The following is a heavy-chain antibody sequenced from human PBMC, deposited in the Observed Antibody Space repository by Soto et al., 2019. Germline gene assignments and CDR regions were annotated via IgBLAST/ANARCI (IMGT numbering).Heavy chain of an antibody. J-gene: IGHJ4*02. Sequence: HGESLKISCKGSGYSFTSYWISWVRQMPGKGLEWMGRIDPSDSYTNYSPSFQGHVTISADKSISTAYLQWSSLKASDTAMYYCARLGYDSSGYYSSGYWGRGTLVTVSS. CDR1: GYSFTSYW. V-gene: IGHV5-10-1*01. CDR2: IDPSDSYT. CDR3: ARLGYDSSGYYSSGY. D-gene: IGHD3-22*01.